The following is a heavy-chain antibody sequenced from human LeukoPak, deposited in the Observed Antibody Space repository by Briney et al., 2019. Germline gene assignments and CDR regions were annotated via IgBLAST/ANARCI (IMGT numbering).Heavy chain of an antibody. Sequence: SETLSLTCTVSGGSIGSYYWSWIRQPPGKGLEWIGYIYHSGSTNYNPSLKSRVTISVDTSKNQFSLKLSSVTAADTAVYYCARASGGSSYYTLGALDYWGQGTLVTVSS. J-gene: IGHJ4*02. V-gene: IGHV4-59*01. CDR2: IYHSGST. CDR3: ARASGGSSYYTLGALDY. D-gene: IGHD2-15*01. CDR1: GGSIGSYY.